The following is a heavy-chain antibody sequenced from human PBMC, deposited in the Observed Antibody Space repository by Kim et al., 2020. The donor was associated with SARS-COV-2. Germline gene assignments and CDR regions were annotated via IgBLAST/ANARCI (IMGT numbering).Heavy chain of an antibody. CDR3: ARKEVRASYYDFWSGYPYYYYYGMDV. CDR1: GGTFSSYA. Sequence: SVKVSCKASGGTFSSYAISWVRQAPGQGLEWMGGIIPIFGTANYAQKFQGRVTITADESTSTAYMELSSLRSEDTAVYYCARKEVRASYYDFWSGYPYYYYYGMDVWGQGTTVTVSS. J-gene: IGHJ6*02. D-gene: IGHD3-3*01. V-gene: IGHV1-69*13. CDR2: IIPIFGTA.